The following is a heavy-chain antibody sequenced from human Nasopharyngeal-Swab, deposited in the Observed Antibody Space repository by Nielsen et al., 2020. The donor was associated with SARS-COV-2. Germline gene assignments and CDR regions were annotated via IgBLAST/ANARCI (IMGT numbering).Heavy chain of an antibody. D-gene: IGHD5-18*01. J-gene: IGHJ3*02. V-gene: IGHV5-51*01. Sequence: GSLRLSCKGSGYSFTSYWIGWVRQMPGKGLEWMGIIYPGDSDTRYSPSFQGQVTISADKSISTAYLQWSSLKASDTAMYYCARSAANDAFDIWGQGTMVTVSS. CDR2: IYPGDSDT. CDR1: GYSFTSYW. CDR3: ARSAANDAFDI.